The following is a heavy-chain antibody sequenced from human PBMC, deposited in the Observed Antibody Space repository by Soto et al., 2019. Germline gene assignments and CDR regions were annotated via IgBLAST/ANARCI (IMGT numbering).Heavy chain of an antibody. CDR2: INHSGST. CDR3: ARVAKMATRIGDWFDP. J-gene: IGHJ5*02. CDR1: GGSFSGYY. Sequence: SSETLSLTCAVYGGSFSGYYWSWIRQPPGKGLEWIGEINHSGSTNYNPSLKSRVTISVDTSKNQFSLKLSSVTAADTAVYYCARVAKMATRIGDWFDPWGQGTLVTVSS. D-gene: IGHD2-21*01. V-gene: IGHV4-34*01.